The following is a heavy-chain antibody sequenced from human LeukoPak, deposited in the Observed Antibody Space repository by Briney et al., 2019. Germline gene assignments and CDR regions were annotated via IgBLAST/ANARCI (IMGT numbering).Heavy chain of an antibody. Sequence: PGGSLRLSCAASGFTFSDHYMDWVRQAPGKGLEWIGRIRNKPNNYTTKYAASVKGRFTISRDDSKNSLYRQMNSLKTEDTAVYYCAREQDIAVAGTGGRGFDYWGQGTLVTVSS. CDR3: AREQDIAVAGTGGRGFDY. V-gene: IGHV3-72*01. CDR2: IRNKPNNYTT. J-gene: IGHJ4*02. D-gene: IGHD6-19*01. CDR1: GFTFSDHY.